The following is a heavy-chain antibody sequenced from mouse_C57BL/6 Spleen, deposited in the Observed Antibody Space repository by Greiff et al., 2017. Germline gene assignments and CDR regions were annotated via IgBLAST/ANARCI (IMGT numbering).Heavy chain of an antibody. J-gene: IGHJ2*01. CDR2: IDPSDSYT. CDR3: ARSAAQAYYFDY. CDR1: GYTFTSYW. D-gene: IGHD3-2*02. V-gene: IGHV1-59*01. Sequence: QVQLQQPGAELVRPGTSVKLSCKASGYTFTSYWMHWVKQRPGQGLEWIGVIDPSDSYTNYNQKVKGKATLTVDTSSSTAYMQLSSLTSEDSAVYYCARSAAQAYYFDYWGQGTTLTVSS.